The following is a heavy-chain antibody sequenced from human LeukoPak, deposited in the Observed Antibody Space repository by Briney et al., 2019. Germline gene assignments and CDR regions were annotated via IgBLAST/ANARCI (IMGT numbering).Heavy chain of an antibody. CDR1: GFTFSSYS. D-gene: IGHD3-3*01. J-gene: IGHJ6*02. V-gene: IGHV3-21*01. CDR2: ISSSSSYI. CDR3: ARVEAPPTYYDFWSGADYGMDV. Sequence: GGSLRLSCAASGFTFSSYSMNWVRQAPGKGLEWVSSISSSSSYIYYADSVKGRFTISRDNAKNSLYLQMNSPRAEDTAVYYCARVEAPPTYYDFWSGADYGMDVWGQGTTVTVSS.